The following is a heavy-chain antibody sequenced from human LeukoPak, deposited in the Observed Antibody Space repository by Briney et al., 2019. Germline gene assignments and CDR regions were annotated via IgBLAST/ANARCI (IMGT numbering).Heavy chain of an antibody. CDR2: ISSGGTYI. Sequence: GGSLRLSCAASGFTFNTYGLHWVRQAPGKGLEWVSSISSGGTYIYNADSVRGRFTISRDNAKNSLYLQMNSLRAEDTAVYYCAKDRTLYYDFWSGYTNTGMDVWGQGTTVTVSS. J-gene: IGHJ6*02. CDR1: GFTFNTYG. CDR3: AKDRTLYYDFWSGYTNTGMDV. D-gene: IGHD3-3*01. V-gene: IGHV3-21*01.